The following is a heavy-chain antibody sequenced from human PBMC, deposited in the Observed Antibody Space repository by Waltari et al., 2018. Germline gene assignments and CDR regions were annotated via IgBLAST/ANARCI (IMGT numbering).Heavy chain of an antibody. CDR1: GGSFSGYY. CDR3: AREITMVRGVIMYYFDY. J-gene: IGHJ4*02. D-gene: IGHD3-10*01. Sequence: QVQLQQWGAGLLKPSETLSLTCAVYGGSFSGYYWSWIRQPPGKGLEWIGEINHSGSTNYNPSLKSRVTISVDTSNNQFSLKLSSVTAADTAVYYCAREITMVRGVIMYYFDYWGQGTLVTVSS. V-gene: IGHV4-34*01. CDR2: INHSGST.